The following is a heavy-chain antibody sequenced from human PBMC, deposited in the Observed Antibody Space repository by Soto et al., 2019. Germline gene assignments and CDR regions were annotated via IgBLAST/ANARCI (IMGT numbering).Heavy chain of an antibody. D-gene: IGHD5-18*01. CDR2: INHSGST. CDR3: AREGGRIQLWFY. J-gene: IGHJ4*02. V-gene: IGHV4-34*01. CDR1: GGSFSGYY. Sequence: SETLSLTCAVYGGSFSGYYWSWIRQPPGKGLEWIGEINHSGSTNYNPSLKSRVTTSVDTSKNQFSLKLSSVTAADTAVYYCAREGGRIQLWFYWGQGTLVTVSS.